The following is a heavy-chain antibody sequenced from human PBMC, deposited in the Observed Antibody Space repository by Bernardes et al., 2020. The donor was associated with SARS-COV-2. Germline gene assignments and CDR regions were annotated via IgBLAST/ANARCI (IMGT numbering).Heavy chain of an antibody. V-gene: IGHV3-7*01. CDR1: GFTFSDYW. D-gene: IGHD5-12*01. CDR2: MKQGGSQT. CDR3: ARARGPGTLDS. J-gene: IGHJ4*02. Sequence: GGSLRLSCAASGFTFSDYWMNWVRQAPGKGLEWVANMKQGGSQTYNVDSVKGRFTISRDNAKNSLYLQMNSLRAEDTAIYYCARARGPGTLDSWGQGILVTVSS.